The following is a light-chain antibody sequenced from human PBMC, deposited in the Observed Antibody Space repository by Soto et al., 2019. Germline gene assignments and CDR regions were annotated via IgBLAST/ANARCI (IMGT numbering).Light chain of an antibody. CDR3: QQLQSYPFT. V-gene: IGKV1-9*01. CDR2: AAS. CDR1: QGISSY. J-gene: IGKJ3*01. Sequence: IPLTQSPSSLSASVGDRVTITCRASQGISSYLAWYQQKPGKAPKLLIYAASTLEIGVPSRFSGSGSGTEFTLTISSLQPEDFATYYCQQLQSYPFTFGPGAKVDIK.